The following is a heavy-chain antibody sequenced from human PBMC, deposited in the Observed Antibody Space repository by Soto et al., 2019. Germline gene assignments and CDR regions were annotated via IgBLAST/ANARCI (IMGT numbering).Heavy chain of an antibody. Sequence: PSETLPLTCTVSGGSISSGGYYWSWIRQHPGKGLEWIGYIYYSGSTYYNPSLKSRVTISVDTSKNQFSLKLSSVTAADTAVYYCARAFHPGTTSEYFQHWGQGTLVTVSS. V-gene: IGHV4-31*03. CDR1: GGSISSGGYY. D-gene: IGHD1-7*01. CDR2: IYYSGST. CDR3: ARAFHPGTTSEYFQH. J-gene: IGHJ1*01.